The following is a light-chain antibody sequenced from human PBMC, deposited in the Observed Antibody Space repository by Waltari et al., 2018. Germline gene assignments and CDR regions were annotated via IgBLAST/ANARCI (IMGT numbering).Light chain of an antibody. CDR3: QKYNRAPWS. CDR2: PAS. V-gene: IGKV1-27*01. Sequence: DIQMTQSPSSLSASVGDRVISTCRASQGISNYLAWYQQKPGKVPKLLVYPASTFQSGGPFRFSGGGSGPDFTLTIGSLQPEDVATYYCQKYNRAPWSFGEGTKVEIK. CDR1: QGISNY. J-gene: IGKJ4*01.